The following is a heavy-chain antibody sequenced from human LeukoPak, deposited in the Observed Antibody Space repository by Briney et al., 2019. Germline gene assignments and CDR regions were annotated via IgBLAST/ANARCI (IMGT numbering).Heavy chain of an antibody. CDR1: GFTFRNYI. Sequence: GGSLRLSCAASGFTFRNYIISWIPQAPGKGLGWVANMRQDGSEKFYVDSVKGRFTISRDNAKNSLYLQMDSLRAEDTAVYYCAREGDAFDIWGQGTMVTVSS. CDR2: MRQDGSEK. CDR3: AREGDAFDI. J-gene: IGHJ3*02. V-gene: IGHV3-7*01.